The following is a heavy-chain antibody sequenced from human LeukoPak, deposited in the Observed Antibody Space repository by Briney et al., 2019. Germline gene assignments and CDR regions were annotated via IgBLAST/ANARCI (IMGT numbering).Heavy chain of an antibody. J-gene: IGHJ4*02. D-gene: IGHD2-8*01. CDR1: ADSINSRNW. CDR3: VRNGRHYFDF. CDR2: FCHCGST. V-gene: IGHV4-4*02. Sequence: SETLSLTCAVSADSINSRNWWSWVRQSPGKGLEWIGEFCHCGSTNYNPSLKSRATISVDKSRSQFSLKLNSVSAADTAVYYCVRNGRHYFDFWGQGTLVTVSS.